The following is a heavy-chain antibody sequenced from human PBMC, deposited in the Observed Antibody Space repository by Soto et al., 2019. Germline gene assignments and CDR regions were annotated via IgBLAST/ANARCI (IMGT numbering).Heavy chain of an antibody. D-gene: IGHD2-21*01. V-gene: IGHV3-48*02. CDR2: ISSSGSTI. CDR1: GFSFSSHS. Sequence: GGSLRLSCAASGFSFSSHSMKWVRQAPGKGLEWVSYISSSGSTIYYADSVKGRFTISRDNAKNSLYLQMNSLRDDDTAVYYCARGRGYCGGTNCYLDYWGQGALVTVS. CDR3: ARGRGYCGGTNCYLDY. J-gene: IGHJ4*02.